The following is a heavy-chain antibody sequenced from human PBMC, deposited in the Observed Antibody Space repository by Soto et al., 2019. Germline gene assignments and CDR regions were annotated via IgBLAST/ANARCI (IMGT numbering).Heavy chain of an antibody. D-gene: IGHD5-12*01. Sequence: ETLSLTCTVSGGSINTFYWSWVRQPAGKGLEWIGRIFSSGSTSFNPSLESRVAMSVDTSKNHFSLNLSSVTAADMAVYYCAREGSYSAYNFAHGIQLWSFDFWRQGALVTVSS. CDR3: AREGSYSAYNFAHGIQLWSFDF. J-gene: IGHJ4*02. V-gene: IGHV4-4*07. CDR2: IFSSGST. CDR1: GGSINTFY.